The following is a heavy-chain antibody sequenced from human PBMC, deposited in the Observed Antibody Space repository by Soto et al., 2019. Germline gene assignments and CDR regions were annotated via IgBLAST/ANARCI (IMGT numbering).Heavy chain of an antibody. Sequence: HPGGSLRLSCAASGFTFSNYEMNWVRQIPGKGLEWVSYIGTRGRTIYYADSVKGRFTISRDNAKNSLYLQMNSLRAEDTAVYYCARDPAIYSGKFDYGLDVWGRGTTVTVSS. J-gene: IGHJ6*02. CDR1: GFTFSNYE. D-gene: IGHD4-4*01. CDR2: IGTRGRTI. CDR3: ARDPAIYSGKFDYGLDV. V-gene: IGHV3-48*03.